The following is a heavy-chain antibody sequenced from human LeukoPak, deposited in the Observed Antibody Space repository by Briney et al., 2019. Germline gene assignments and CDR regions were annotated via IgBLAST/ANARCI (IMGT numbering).Heavy chain of an antibody. CDR1: GFTFSSYW. Sequence: GGSLRLSCAASGFTFSSYWMTWVRQAPGKGLEWVANMNPDGSEKYYVGSVKGRFTISRDNAKNSLYLQMNSLRAEDTAVYYCAKTPLEGATYFDYWGQGTLVTVSS. CDR2: MNPDGSEK. D-gene: IGHD1-26*01. J-gene: IGHJ4*02. V-gene: IGHV3-7*01. CDR3: AKTPLEGATYFDY.